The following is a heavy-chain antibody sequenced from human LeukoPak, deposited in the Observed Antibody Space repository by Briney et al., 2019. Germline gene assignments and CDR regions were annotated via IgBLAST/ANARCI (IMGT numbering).Heavy chain of an antibody. CDR1: GGSFSGYY. CDR3: ARVGGYCSSTSCYPDRNRWLASNWFDP. CDR2: INHSGST. D-gene: IGHD2-2*01. V-gene: IGHV4-34*01. J-gene: IGHJ5*02. Sequence: PSETLSLTCAVYGGSFSGYYWSWIRQPPGKGLEWIGEINHSGSTNYNPSLKSRVTISVDTSKNQFSLKLSSVTAADTAVYYCARVGGYCSSTSCYPDRNRWLASNWFDPWGQGTLVTVSS.